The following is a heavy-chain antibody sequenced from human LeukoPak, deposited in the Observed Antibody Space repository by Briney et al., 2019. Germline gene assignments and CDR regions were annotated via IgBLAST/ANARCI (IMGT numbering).Heavy chain of an antibody. D-gene: IGHD3-10*01. CDR2: IKTDGSEK. CDR1: GFTFSNSW. V-gene: IGHV3-7*01. CDR3: AKDQGNYVDY. J-gene: IGHJ4*02. Sequence: GGSLRLSCEASGFTFSNSWMTWVRQTPGKGLEWVANIKTDGSEKYYVDSVKGRFTISRDNAKNSLYLQMNSLRAEDTAVYYCAKDQGNYVDYWGQGTLVTVSS.